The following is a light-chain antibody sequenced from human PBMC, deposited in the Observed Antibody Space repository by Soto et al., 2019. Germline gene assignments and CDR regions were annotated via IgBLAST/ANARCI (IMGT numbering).Light chain of an antibody. V-gene: IGKV3-20*01. CDR3: QQYGNSPRT. CDR1: QSVSSSY. Sequence: EIVLTQSPATLSLSPGERATLSCRASQSVSSSYLAWYQQKPGQAPRLLIYGASSRATGIPDRFSGSGSGTEFTLTISRLEPEDFAVYYCQQYGNSPRTFGQGTKVDIK. J-gene: IGKJ1*01. CDR2: GAS.